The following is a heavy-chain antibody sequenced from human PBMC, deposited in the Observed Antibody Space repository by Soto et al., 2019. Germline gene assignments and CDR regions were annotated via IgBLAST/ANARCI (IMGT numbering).Heavy chain of an antibody. J-gene: IGHJ5*02. CDR3: ARDLVYYDILTGYSPSGIDP. Sequence: SETLSLTCTVSGGSISSYYWSWIRQPPGKGLEWIGYIYYSGSTNYNPSLKSRVTISVDTSKNQFSLKLSSVTAADTAVYYCARDLVYYDILTGYSPSGIDPWGQGTLVTVS. D-gene: IGHD3-9*01. CDR1: GGSISSYY. CDR2: IYYSGST. V-gene: IGHV4-59*01.